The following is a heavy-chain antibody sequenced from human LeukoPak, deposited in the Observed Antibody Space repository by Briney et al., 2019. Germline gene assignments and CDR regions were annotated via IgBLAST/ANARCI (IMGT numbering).Heavy chain of an antibody. J-gene: IGHJ4*02. Sequence: ASVKVSCKASGYTFTGYYMHWVRQAPGQGLEWMGRINPNSGGTNYAQKFQGRVTMTRDTSISTAYMGLSRLRSDDTAVYYCATAMVRGVISGDWGQGTLVTVSS. CDR3: ATAMVRGVISGD. V-gene: IGHV1-2*06. CDR1: GYTFTGYY. D-gene: IGHD3-10*01. CDR2: INPNSGGT.